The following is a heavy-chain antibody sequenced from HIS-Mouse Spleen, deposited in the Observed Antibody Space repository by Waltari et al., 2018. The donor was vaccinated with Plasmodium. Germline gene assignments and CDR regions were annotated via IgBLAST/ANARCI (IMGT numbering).Heavy chain of an antibody. CDR2: IYYSGST. Sequence: QLQLQESGPGLVKPSETLSLTCTVSGGSISSSSYYWGWSRQPPGKGLEWIGSIYYSGSTYYNPSLKSRVTISVDTSKNQFSLKLSSVTAADTDVYYCARDRITGTSYFDYWGQGTLVTVSS. CDR3: ARDRITGTSYFDY. V-gene: IGHV4-39*07. CDR1: GGSISSSSYY. D-gene: IGHD1-7*01. J-gene: IGHJ4*02.